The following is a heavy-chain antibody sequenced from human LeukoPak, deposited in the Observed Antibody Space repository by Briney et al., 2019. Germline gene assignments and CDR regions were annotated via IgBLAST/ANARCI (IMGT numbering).Heavy chain of an antibody. CDR2: IYYGGST. V-gene: IGHV4-59*08. CDR1: GGSLSSYS. J-gene: IGHJ4*02. D-gene: IGHD3-3*01. Sequence: SETLSLTCAVSGGSLSSYSRSWVRQPPGKGLEWVGYIYYGGSTNYNPSLKSRVPISVDTSKNQFSLKLSSVSAADTAVYYCAGHFWSGYSTYDYWGQGTLVTVSS. CDR3: AGHFWSGYSTYDY.